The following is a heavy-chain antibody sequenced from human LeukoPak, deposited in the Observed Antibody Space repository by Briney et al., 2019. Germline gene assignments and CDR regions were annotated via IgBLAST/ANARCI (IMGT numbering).Heavy chain of an antibody. D-gene: IGHD1-26*01. V-gene: IGHV1-46*01. Sequence: GASVEVSCKASGYTFTSYYMHWVRQAPGQGLEWMGIINPSGGSTSYAQKFQGRVTMTRDTSTSTVYMELSSLRSEDTAVYYCARDRVRERSYYGMDVWGQGTTVTVSS. CDR3: ARDRVRERSYYGMDV. CDR2: INPSGGST. CDR1: GYTFTSYY. J-gene: IGHJ6*02.